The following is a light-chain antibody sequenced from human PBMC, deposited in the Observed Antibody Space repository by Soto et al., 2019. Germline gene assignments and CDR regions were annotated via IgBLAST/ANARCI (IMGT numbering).Light chain of an antibody. J-gene: IGLJ2*01. CDR3: SSYTTTATK. CDR2: EVS. V-gene: IGLV2-14*01. CDR1: SSDIGGSNY. Sequence: QSALTQPASVSGSPGQSITISCTGTSSDIGGSNYVSWHQQHPGKAPKVVIYEVSNRPSGVSNRFSGSKSGNTASLTISGLRAEDGAAYYCSSYTTTATKFGGGTKVTVL.